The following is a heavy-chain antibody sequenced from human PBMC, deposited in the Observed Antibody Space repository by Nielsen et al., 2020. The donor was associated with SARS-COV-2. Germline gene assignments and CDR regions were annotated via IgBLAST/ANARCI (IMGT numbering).Heavy chain of an antibody. V-gene: IGHV3-23*01. J-gene: IGHJ5*02. Sequence: GESLKISCAPSGFTFSSYAMSWVRQAPGKGLEWVSAISGSGGSTYYADSVKGRFTISRDNSKNTLYLQMNSLRAEDTAVYYCAKDLRSGPTKGWFDPWGQGTLVTVSS. CDR2: ISGSGGST. CDR1: GFTFSSYA. CDR3: AKDLRSGPTKGWFDP. D-gene: IGHD6-19*01.